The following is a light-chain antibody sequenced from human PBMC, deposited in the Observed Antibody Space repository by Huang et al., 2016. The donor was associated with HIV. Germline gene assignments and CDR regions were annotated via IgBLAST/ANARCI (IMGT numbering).Light chain of an antibody. CDR1: LDISYS. J-gene: IGKJ2*01. Sequence: DIQMTQSPSSLSASVGDRGTITCRASLDISYSLAWYQQKPGTAPKLLLPGASKLEGGVPSRFSGSGSGSHFSLTVSSLQPEDFATYYCQQYFNTPYTFGQGTKLEI. CDR2: GAS. V-gene: IGKV1-NL1*01. CDR3: QQYFNTPYT.